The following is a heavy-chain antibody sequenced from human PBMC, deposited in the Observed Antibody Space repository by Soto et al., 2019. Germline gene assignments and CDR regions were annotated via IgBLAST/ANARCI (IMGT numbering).Heavy chain of an antibody. J-gene: IGHJ5*02. D-gene: IGHD3-3*01. Sequence: SETVSLTCTVYVGCFSSDGDSWSWIRQPPGKGLEWIGSISHSGITYFNPSLKSRVTMSVDRSNNQFSLTLSSVTAADTAMYYCARNNDFWSAAVDPWGQGTLVTVSS. CDR3: ARNNDFWSAAVDP. CDR1: VGCFSSDGDS. CDR2: ISHSGIT. V-gene: IGHV4-30-2*01.